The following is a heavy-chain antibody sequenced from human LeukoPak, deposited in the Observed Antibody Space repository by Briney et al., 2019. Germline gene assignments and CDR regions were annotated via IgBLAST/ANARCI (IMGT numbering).Heavy chain of an antibody. CDR1: GGSISSYY. J-gene: IGHJ3*01. Sequence: SETLSLTCTVSGGSISSYYWSWIRQPPGKGLEYIGYIYDSEGTYYNPSLKSRVTVSVDRSKNQFSLKVYSVSAAGTAVYYCASGIAYYQPSKNAFDFWGQGTMVIVSS. D-gene: IGHD2-2*01. V-gene: IGHV4-59*12. CDR2: IYDSEGT. CDR3: ASGIAYYQPSKNAFDF.